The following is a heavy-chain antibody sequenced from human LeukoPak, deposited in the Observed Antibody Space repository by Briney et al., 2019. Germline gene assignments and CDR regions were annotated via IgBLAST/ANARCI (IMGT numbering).Heavy chain of an antibody. CDR2: ISYDGSNK. CDR3: AKEGDSSSWYDFDY. CDR1: GFTLSSYG. Sequence: PGGSLRLSCAASGFTLSSYGMHWVRQAPGKGLEWVAVISYDGSNKYYADSVKGRFTISRDNSKNTLYLQMNSLRAEDTAVYYCAKEGDSSSWYDFDYWGQGTLVTVSS. D-gene: IGHD6-13*01. J-gene: IGHJ4*02. V-gene: IGHV3-30*18.